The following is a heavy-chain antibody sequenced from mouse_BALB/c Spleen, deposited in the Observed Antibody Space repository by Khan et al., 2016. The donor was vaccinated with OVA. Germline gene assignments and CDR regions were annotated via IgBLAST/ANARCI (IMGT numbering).Heavy chain of an antibody. CDR1: GYSITSGYS. Sequence: LQESGPDLVKPSQSLSLTCTVTGYSITSGYSWHWIRQFPGNKLEWMGYIHYGGNTNYNPSLKSRISITRDTSRNQFFLQLKSVTSEDTATDYCAKAGRWFPDWGQGTLVTVSA. CDR2: IHYGGNT. V-gene: IGHV3-1*02. J-gene: IGHJ3*01. CDR3: AKAGRWFPD.